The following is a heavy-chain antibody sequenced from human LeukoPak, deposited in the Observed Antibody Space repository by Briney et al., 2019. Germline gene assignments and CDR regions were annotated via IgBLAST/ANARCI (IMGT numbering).Heavy chain of an antibody. CDR2: IYYSGST. Sequence: SQTLSLTCTVSGGSISSGDYYWSWIRQPPGKGLEWIGYIYYSGSTYYNPSLKSRVTISVDASKNQFSLKLSSVTAADTAVYYCARDHVLLWFGELYSYGMDVWGKGTTVTVSS. CDR3: ARDHVLLWFGELYSYGMDV. CDR1: GGSISSGDYY. D-gene: IGHD3-10*01. V-gene: IGHV4-30-4*01. J-gene: IGHJ6*04.